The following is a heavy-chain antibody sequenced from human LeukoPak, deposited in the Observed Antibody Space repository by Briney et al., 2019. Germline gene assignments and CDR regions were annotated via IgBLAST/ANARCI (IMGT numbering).Heavy chain of an antibody. V-gene: IGHV1-2*06. CDR1: GYTFTGYY. J-gene: IGHJ4*02. D-gene: IGHD3-16*02. CDR3: ARFILNSIRPTDY. Sequence: GASVKVSCKASGYTFTGYYMHWVRQAPGQGLEWMGRINPNSGGTNYAQKFQGRVTMTRDTSISTAYMELSRLRSDDTAVHYCARFILNSIRPTDYWGQGTLVTVSS. CDR2: INPNSGGT.